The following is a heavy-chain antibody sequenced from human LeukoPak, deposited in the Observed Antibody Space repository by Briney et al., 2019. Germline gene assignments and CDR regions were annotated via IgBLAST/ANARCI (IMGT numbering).Heavy chain of an antibody. Sequence: GGSLRLSCAAAGFPFSAYAMTWVRQALGKGPEWVSSISPQGTTYYADSVKGRFTVSRDNSRNTLFLQMGSLRADDMAVYYCAKPRVDSGTGSSYGHGLDFWGQGTLVTVSS. V-gene: IGHV3-23*01. D-gene: IGHD5-18*01. CDR1: GFPFSAYA. CDR2: ISPQGTT. CDR3: AKPRVDSGTGSSYGHGLDF. J-gene: IGHJ4*02.